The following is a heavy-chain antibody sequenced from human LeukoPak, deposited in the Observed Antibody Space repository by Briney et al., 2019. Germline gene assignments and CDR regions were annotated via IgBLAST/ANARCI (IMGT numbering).Heavy chain of an antibody. Sequence: GESLKISCKGSGYSFTSYWIGWVRQMPGKGLEWMGIIYPGDSDTRYSPSFQGQVTISADKSISTAYLQWSSLKASDTAMYYCARQGTWLQWPPKVVNYYYYYMDVWGKGTTVTVSS. V-gene: IGHV5-51*01. D-gene: IGHD5-24*01. J-gene: IGHJ6*03. CDR3: ARQGTWLQWPPKVVNYYYYYMDV. CDR2: IYPGDSDT. CDR1: GYSFTSYW.